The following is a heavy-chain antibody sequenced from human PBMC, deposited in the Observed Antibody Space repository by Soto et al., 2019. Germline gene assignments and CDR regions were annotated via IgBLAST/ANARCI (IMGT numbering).Heavy chain of an antibody. V-gene: IGHV1-18*01. Sequence: ASVKVSCKASGYSFTSYGISWVRQAPGQGLEWMGWISAYTGNTNYAQKLQGRVTMTTDTSTSTAYMELRSLRSDDTAVYYCARAIGNYYDSSGYPDYFDYWGQGTLVTVSS. J-gene: IGHJ4*02. CDR2: ISAYTGNT. CDR3: ARAIGNYYDSSGYPDYFDY. CDR1: GYSFTSYG. D-gene: IGHD3-22*01.